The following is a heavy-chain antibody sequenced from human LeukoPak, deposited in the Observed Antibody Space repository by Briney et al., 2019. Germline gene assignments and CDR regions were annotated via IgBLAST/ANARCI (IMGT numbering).Heavy chain of an antibody. J-gene: IGHJ4*02. V-gene: IGHV3-33*01. Sequence: GGSLRLSCAASGFTFSSYGVHWVRQAPGKGLEWVAAIWNDGSNKYYADSVQGRFTISRDNSKNTLYLQMNSLRAEDTAVYYCARDHPPYYFDSWGQGTLVTVSS. CDR2: IWNDGSNK. CDR1: GFTFSSYG. CDR3: ARDHPPYYFDS.